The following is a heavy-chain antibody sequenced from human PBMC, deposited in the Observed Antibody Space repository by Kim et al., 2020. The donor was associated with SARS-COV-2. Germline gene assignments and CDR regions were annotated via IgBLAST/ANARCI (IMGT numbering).Heavy chain of an antibody. V-gene: IGHV4-59*08. CDR3: SEQLRSQGSSVYYFDS. D-gene: IGHD6-13*01. CDR2: IYFTGST. CDR1: GDSISNYY. J-gene: IGHJ4*01. Sequence: PETLSLTCTVSGDSISNYYWSWVRQAAGKGLEWIGTIYFTGSTNSSPSLKSRVSISVAASQNQPSLKLSSVTAADTAVVYFSEQLRSQGSSVYYFDSWG.